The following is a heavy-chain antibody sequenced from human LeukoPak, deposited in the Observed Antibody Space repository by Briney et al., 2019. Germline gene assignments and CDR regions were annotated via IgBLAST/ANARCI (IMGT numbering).Heavy chain of an antibody. Sequence: PGGSLRLSCAASGFTFDDYAMHWVRQAPGKGLEWVSFISGDGHSTYYADSVKGRFTISRDNSKNSLYLQMNSLRTEDTALFYCASDFTGDSSGYYPRYWGQGTLVTVSS. CDR1: GFTFDDYA. J-gene: IGHJ4*02. D-gene: IGHD3-22*01. CDR3: ASDFTGDSSGYYPRY. CDR2: ISGDGHST. V-gene: IGHV3-43*02.